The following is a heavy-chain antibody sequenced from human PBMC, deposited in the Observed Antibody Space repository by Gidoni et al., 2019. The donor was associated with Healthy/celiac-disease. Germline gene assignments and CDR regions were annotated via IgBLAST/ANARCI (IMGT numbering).Heavy chain of an antibody. D-gene: IGHD3-3*01. V-gene: IGHV4-59*01. Sequence: QVQLQESGPGLVKPSETLSLTCTVSGGSISSYYWSWIRQPPGKGLEWIGYIYYSGSTNYNPPLKSRVTISVDTSKNQFSLKLSSVTAADTAVYYCARARITMTGMDRGFDYWGQGTLVTVSS. CDR2: IYYSGST. CDR3: ARARITMTGMDRGFDY. J-gene: IGHJ4*02. CDR1: GGSISSYY.